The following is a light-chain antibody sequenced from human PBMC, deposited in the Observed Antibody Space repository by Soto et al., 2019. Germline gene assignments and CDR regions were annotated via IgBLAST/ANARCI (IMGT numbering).Light chain of an antibody. CDR1: SSNIGNNY. J-gene: IGLJ2*01. Sequence: QAVLTQPPSVSAAPGQKVTISCSGSSSNIGNNYVSWYQQFPGTAPKLLIYDNNXRPSGIPDRFSGSKSGTSATLDITGLXXXXXXXXYCGTWDSSLSAVVFGGGTKLTVL. CDR3: GTWDSSLSAVV. V-gene: IGLV1-51*01. CDR2: DNN.